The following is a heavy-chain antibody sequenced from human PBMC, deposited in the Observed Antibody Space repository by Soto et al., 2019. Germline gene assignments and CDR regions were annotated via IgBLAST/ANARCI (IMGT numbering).Heavy chain of an antibody. J-gene: IGHJ4*02. D-gene: IGHD3-3*01. CDR2: SRNKARSYST. CDR1: GFTFTDDY. CDR3: VHDFFGMND. V-gene: IGHV3-72*01. Sequence: GGSLRLSCAASGFTFTDDYMDWVRQTPGKGLEWVGRSRNKARSYSTEYAASVKGRFSISRDNSKNSLFLQMNSLKTEDTATYYCVHDFFGMNDWGRGTLVTVSS.